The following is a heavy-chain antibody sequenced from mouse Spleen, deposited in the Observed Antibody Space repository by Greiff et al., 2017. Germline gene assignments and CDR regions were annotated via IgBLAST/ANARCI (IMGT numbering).Heavy chain of an antibody. CDR1: GFTFSSYA. V-gene: IGHV5-9-1*01. CDR2: ISSGGSYT. Sequence: EVMLVESGGGLVKPGGSLKLSCAASGFTFSSYAMSWVRQTPEKRLEWVATISSGGSYTYYPDSVKGRFTISRDNAKNTLYLQMSSLRSEDTAMYYCARREGGYAMDYWGQGTSVTVSS. CDR3: ARREGGYAMDY. J-gene: IGHJ4*01.